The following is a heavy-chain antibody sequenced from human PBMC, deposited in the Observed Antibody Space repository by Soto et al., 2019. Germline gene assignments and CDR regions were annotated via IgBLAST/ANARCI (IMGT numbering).Heavy chain of an antibody. J-gene: IGHJ4*02. CDR2: IKSKTDRETV. CDR1: GFKFSDAW. V-gene: IGHV3-15*01. Sequence: EVQLAESGGGLVEPGGSLRLSCAASGFKFSDAWMSWVRQAPGKGLEWVGRIKSKTDRETVDYAAPVKGRFSISRDDSKNTLYLEMRGLATEDTAVYYCTTVDYSDTIGYYCLDYWGQGTLVTVSS. CDR3: TTVDYSDTIGYYCLDY. D-gene: IGHD3-22*01.